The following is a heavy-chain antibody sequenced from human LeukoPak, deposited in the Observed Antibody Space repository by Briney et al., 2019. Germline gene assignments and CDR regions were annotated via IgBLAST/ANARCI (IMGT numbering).Heavy chain of an antibody. J-gene: IGHJ4*02. V-gene: IGHV4-59*01. CDR1: GGSISSYY. D-gene: IGHD3-22*01. CDR2: IYYSGST. Sequence: SQTLSLTCTVSGGSISSYYWSWIRQPPGKGLEWIGYIYYSGSTNYNPSLKSRVTISVDTSKNQFSLKLSSVTAADTAVYYCARTKDYYDSSGYYLLWGQGTLVTVSS. CDR3: ARTKDYYDSSGYYLL.